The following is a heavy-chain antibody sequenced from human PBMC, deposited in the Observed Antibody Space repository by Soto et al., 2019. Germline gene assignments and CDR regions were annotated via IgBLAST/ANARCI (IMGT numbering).Heavy chain of an antibody. Sequence: PGGSLRLSCAASGFTFSSYSMSWVRQAPGKGLEWVSAISGSGGSTYYADSVKGRFTISRDNSKNTLYLQMNSLRAEDTAVYYWVKDLRDGYYYYCGMDGWGQGTTVTVSS. CDR1: GFTFSSYS. CDR3: VKDLRDGYYYYCGMDG. J-gene: IGHJ6*02. D-gene: IGHD3-10*01. V-gene: IGHV3-23*01. CDR2: ISGSGGST.